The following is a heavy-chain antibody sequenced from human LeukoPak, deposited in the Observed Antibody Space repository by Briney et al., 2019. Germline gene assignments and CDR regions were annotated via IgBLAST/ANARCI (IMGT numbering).Heavy chain of an antibody. CDR3: GRGADSGYSRDN. CDR2: IKSKTDGGTT. Sequence: GGSLRLSCAASGFTFSNVWMSWVRQAPGKGLEWVGRIKSKTDGGTTDYAAPVKGRFTISRHNAKNTLYLQMNSLRAVETAGYYCGRGADSGYSRDNGGQGTLVSVSS. V-gene: IGHV3-15*01. J-gene: IGHJ4*02. D-gene: IGHD3-9*01. CDR1: GFTFSNVW.